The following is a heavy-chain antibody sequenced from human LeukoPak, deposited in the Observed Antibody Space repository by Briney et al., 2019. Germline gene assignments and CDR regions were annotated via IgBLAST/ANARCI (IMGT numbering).Heavy chain of an antibody. CDR2: ISDSGGNT. CDR1: GFTFSHYG. CDR3: ASLVHYYFDY. J-gene: IGHJ4*02. V-gene: IGHV3-23*01. Sequence: GGSLRLSCVASGFTFSHYGMNWVRQAPGKGLEWVSCISDSGGNTYYADSVKGRFTISRDNAKNSLYLQMNSLRAEDTAVYYCASLVHYYFDYWGQGTLVTVSS. D-gene: IGHD1-1*01.